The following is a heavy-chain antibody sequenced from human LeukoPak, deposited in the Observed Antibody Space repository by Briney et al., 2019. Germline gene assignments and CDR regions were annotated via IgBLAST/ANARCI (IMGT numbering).Heavy chain of an antibody. CDR1: GGSISSYY. CDR2: IYYSGST. D-gene: IGHD3-10*01. J-gene: IGHJ4*02. V-gene: IGHV4-59*12. Sequence: PSETLSLTCTVSGGSISSYYWSWIRQPPGKGLEWIGSIYYSGSTYYNPSLKSRVTISVDTSKNQFSLKLSSVTAADTAVYYCARRAWFGELVWEYYFDYWGQGTLVTVSS. CDR3: ARRAWFGELVWEYYFDY.